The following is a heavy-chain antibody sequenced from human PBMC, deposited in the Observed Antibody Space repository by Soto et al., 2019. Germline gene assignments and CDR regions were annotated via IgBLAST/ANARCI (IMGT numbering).Heavy chain of an antibody. CDR3: ARGVGFAVIATV. D-gene: IGHD3-22*01. Sequence: GGSLRLSCAASGFSFITYSMNWVRQAPGKGLEWLSYISGRGDTIYYADSVKGRFTISRDNAKNSLYLQMNSLRDEDTAVYYCARGVGFAVIATVWGQGTLVTVSS. CDR1: GFSFITYS. V-gene: IGHV3-48*02. J-gene: IGHJ4*02. CDR2: ISGRGDTI.